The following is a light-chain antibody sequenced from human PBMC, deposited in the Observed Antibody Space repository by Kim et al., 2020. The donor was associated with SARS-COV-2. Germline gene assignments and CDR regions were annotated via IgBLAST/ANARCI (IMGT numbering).Light chain of an antibody. V-gene: IGLV3-1*01. Sequence: SYELTQPPSVSVSPGQTASITCSGDKLGDKYAYWYQQKPGQSPVLVIYQDSKRPSGIPERFSGSTSGKTATLTISGTQAMDEADYYCQAWDSSTVVFGGG. CDR2: QDS. J-gene: IGLJ2*01. CDR3: QAWDSSTVV. CDR1: KLGDKY.